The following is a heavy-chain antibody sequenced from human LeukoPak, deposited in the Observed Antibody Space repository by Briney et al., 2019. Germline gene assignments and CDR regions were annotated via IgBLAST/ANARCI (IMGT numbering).Heavy chain of an antibody. D-gene: IGHD2/OR15-2a*01. Sequence: GGSLRLSCAASGFTFNNAWMSWVRQAPGKGLEWVGRIKSKADSGTTDYAAPVKGRFTISRDDSKNTVYLQMNSLKIEDTAMYYCTTDDPVNRSWGQGTLVTVSS. J-gene: IGHJ4*02. V-gene: IGHV3-15*01. CDR1: GFTFNNAW. CDR2: IKSKADSGTT. CDR3: TTDDPVNRS.